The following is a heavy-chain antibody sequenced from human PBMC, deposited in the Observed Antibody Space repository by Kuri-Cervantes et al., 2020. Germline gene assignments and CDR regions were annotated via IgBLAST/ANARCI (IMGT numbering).Heavy chain of an antibody. CDR3: ARPRGYGDPNREFDC. CDR2: INPTSASI. Sequence: GESLKISCAASGFTFSDYSLNWVRQAPGKGLEWISYINPTSASIHYADSVRGRFTISRDNARNSVYLQMNSLRDEDTAVYYCARPRGYGDPNREFDCWGQGTLVTVSS. CDR1: GFTFSDYS. D-gene: IGHD4-17*01. V-gene: IGHV3-48*02. J-gene: IGHJ4*02.